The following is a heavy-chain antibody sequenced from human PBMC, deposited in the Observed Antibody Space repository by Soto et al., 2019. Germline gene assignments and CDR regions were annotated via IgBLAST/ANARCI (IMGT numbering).Heavy chain of an antibody. V-gene: IGHV3-30-3*01. CDR2: ISYDGSNK. J-gene: IGHJ5*02. CDR3: ARDQMDGYCSGGSCYPKYNWFDP. CDR1: GFTCSSYA. Sequence: PGGSLRVSCAASGFTCSSYAMHWVRQAPGKGLEWVAVISYDGSNKYYADSVKGRFTISRDNSKNTLYLQMNSLRAEDTAVYYCARDQMDGYCSGGSCYPKYNWFDPWGQGTLVTVSS. D-gene: IGHD2-15*01.